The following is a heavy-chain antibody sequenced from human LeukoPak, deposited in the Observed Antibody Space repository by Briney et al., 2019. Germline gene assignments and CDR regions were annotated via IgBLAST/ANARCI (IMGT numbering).Heavy chain of an antibody. CDR2: IYSGGST. CDR3: ARDRRHSSGWYGGFDY. CDR1: GFTVSSNY. Sequence: HPGGSLRLSCAASGFTVSSNYMSWVRQAPGKGLEWVSVIYSGGSTYYADSVKGRFTISRDNSKNTLYLQMNSLRAEDTAVYYCARDRRHSSGWYGGFDYWGQETLVTVSS. D-gene: IGHD6-19*01. V-gene: IGHV3-66*02. J-gene: IGHJ4*02.